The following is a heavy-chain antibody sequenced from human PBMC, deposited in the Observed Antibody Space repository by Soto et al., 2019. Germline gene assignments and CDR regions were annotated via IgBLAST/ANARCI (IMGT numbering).Heavy chain of an antibody. V-gene: IGHV3-30*04. CDR2: ISYHGRDE. CDR1: GFTFSSYA. CDR3: ARGRFSTTLYAGFDP. J-gene: IGHJ5*02. Sequence: GGSLRLSCAASGFTFSSYAMHWVRQAPGKGLEWVAAISYHGRDEYYADSVKGRFSIPRDNSKNTLNLQMNSLRAEDTAVYYCARGRFSTTLYAGFDPWGQGTLVTVSS. D-gene: IGHD2-2*01.